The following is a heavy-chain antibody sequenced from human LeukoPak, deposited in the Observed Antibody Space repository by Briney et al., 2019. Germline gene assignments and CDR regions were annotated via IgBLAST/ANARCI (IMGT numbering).Heavy chain of an antibody. CDR1: GFTFRDYW. J-gene: IGHJ4*02. D-gene: IGHD1-7*01. CDR2: IKQDGSEK. CDR3: TKNLMHLAY. Sequence: GGSLRLSCAASGFTFRDYWMGWVRQAPGKGLEWVANIKQDGSEKYYVDSVKGRFTISRDNAKNSLYLQMNSLRAEDTAVYYCTKNLMHLAYWGQGTLVTVSS. V-gene: IGHV3-7*01.